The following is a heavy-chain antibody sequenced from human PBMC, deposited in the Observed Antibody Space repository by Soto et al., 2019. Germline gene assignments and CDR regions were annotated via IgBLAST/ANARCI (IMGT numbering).Heavy chain of an antibody. CDR2: IIPIFGTE. V-gene: IGHV1-69*01. Sequence: QVQVVQSGAEVKKPGSSVKVSCKVSGGTFSSYAISWVRQAPGQGLEWMGGIIPIFGTENYAQKFQGRVTITADESTSTAYMELSSLRSEDTAVYYCARDRIAGSKYYYGMDVWGQGTTVTVSS. J-gene: IGHJ6*02. D-gene: IGHD6-13*01. CDR1: GGTFSSYA. CDR3: ARDRIAGSKYYYGMDV.